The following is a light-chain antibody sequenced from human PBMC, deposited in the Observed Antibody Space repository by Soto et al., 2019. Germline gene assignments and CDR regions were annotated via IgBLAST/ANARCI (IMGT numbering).Light chain of an antibody. CDR1: QSVSSSY. CDR2: GAS. Sequence: EIVLTQSPVTLSLSPGERATLSCRASQSVSSSYLAWYQQKPGQAPRLLIYGASSRAAGIPDRFSGSGSGTDFTLTISRLEPEDFAVYYCHHYGSSRHTFGQGTKVDI. V-gene: IGKV3-20*01. J-gene: IGKJ2*01. CDR3: HHYGSSRHT.